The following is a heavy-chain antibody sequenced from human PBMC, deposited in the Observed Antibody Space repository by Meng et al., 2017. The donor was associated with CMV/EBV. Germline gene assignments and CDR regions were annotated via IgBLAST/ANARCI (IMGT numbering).Heavy chain of an antibody. J-gene: IGHJ6*02. CDR3: ARTGKKWELLPYYYYYGMDV. V-gene: IGHV3-30*04. Sequence: GGSLRLSCAASGFTFSSYAMHWVRQAPGKGLEWVAVISYDGSNKYYADSVKGRFTISRDNSKNTLYLQMNSLRSEDTAVYYCARTGKKWELLPYYYYYGMDVWGQGTTVTVSS. CDR2: ISYDGSNK. D-gene: IGHD1-26*01. CDR1: GFTFSSYA.